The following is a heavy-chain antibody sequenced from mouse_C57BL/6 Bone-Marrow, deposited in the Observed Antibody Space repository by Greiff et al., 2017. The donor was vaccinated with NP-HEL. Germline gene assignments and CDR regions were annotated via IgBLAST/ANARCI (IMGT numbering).Heavy chain of an antibody. CDR3: ARASYDEYDGAMDD. Sequence: EVQLQQSGPELVKPGASVKISCKASGSTFTDYYMNWVKQSHGKSLEWIGDINPNNGGPSYNQKFKGQATLTVDTSYSPAYMALCSLTAENSAVYYWARASYDEYDGAMDDWGQGTSVTVSS. J-gene: IGHJ4*01. CDR2: INPNNGGP. D-gene: IGHD2-4*01. CDR1: GSTFTDYY. V-gene: IGHV1-26*01.